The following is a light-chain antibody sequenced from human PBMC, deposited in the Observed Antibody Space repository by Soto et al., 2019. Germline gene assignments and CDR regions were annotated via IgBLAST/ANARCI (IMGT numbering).Light chain of an antibody. Sequence: QSVLTQPPSVSGAPGQRVTISCTGNTDYDVHWYQQVPGTAPKVLIRSNNERASGVPDRFSGSKSGASASLAITGLQAEAEADYYCQSYDSSLSDVVFGGGTKLTVL. CDR2: SNN. CDR1: TDYD. V-gene: IGLV1-40*01. CDR3: QSYDSSLSDVV. J-gene: IGLJ2*01.